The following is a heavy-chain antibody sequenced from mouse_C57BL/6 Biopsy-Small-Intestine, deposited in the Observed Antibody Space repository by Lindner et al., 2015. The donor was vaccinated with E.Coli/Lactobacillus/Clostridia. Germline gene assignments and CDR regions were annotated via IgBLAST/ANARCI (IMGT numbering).Heavy chain of an antibody. CDR2: IYPNNGGT. CDR3: ARGGIYYGDWFAY. J-gene: IGHJ3*01. CDR1: GYTFTDYN. D-gene: IGHD2-13*01. Sequence: VQLQESGPELVKPGASVKISCKASGYTFTDYNMDWVKQSHGKSLEWIGYIYPNNGGTGYNQKFKSKATLTVDKSSSTAYMELHSLTSEDSAVYYCARGGIYYGDWFAYWGQGTLVTVSA. V-gene: IGHV1-34*02.